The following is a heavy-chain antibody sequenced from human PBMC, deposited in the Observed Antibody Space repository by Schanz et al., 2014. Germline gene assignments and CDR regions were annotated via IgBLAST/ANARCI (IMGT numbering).Heavy chain of an antibody. J-gene: IGHJ4*02. CDR1: GFTFSDYY. V-gene: IGHV3-66*01. CDR2: IYSGGST. CDR3: AKDRGDGYSNGIFEY. Sequence: VYLVESGGDLVKPGGSLRLSCAASGFTFSDYYMAWIRQAPGKGLEWVSVIYSGGSTYYADSVKGRFSVSGDNSKNTLYFQLNSLRAEDTAVYYCAKDRGDGYSNGIFEYWGLGTLVTVSS. D-gene: IGHD5-18*01.